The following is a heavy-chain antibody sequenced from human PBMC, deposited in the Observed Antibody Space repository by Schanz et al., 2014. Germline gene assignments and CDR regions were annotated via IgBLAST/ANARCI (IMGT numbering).Heavy chain of an antibody. CDR1: GGTFRSYT. CDR2: ITPTLGKV. J-gene: IGHJ6*02. D-gene: IGHD3-10*01. CDR3: ASDTMGGNFVLDV. V-gene: IGHV1-69*08. Sequence: QVQLVQSGAEVKKPGSSVKVSCKASGGTFRSYTVSWVRQAPGQGLEWMGRITPTLGKVDYAQKFQGRVTITADISTSTVSMELSSLRSEDTAVYYCASDTMGGNFVLDVWGQGTTVTVSS.